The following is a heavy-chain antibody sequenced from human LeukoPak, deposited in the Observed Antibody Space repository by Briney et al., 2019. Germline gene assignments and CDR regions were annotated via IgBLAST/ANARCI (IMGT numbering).Heavy chain of an antibody. J-gene: IGHJ6*02. CDR3: AVLHYYAMDV. D-gene: IGHD2-8*01. CDR1: GFTFDDYA. CDR2: ISWNSGTK. V-gene: IGHV3-9*01. Sequence: GGSLRLSCAASGFTFDDYAKHWVRQAPGKGLEWVSGISWNSGTKGYADSVKGRFTISRDNAKNSLYLQMNSLRGEDAALYYCAVLHYYAMDVWGQGTTVTVSS.